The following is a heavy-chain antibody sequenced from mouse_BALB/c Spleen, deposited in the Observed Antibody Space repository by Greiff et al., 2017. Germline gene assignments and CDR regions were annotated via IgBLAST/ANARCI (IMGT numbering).Heavy chain of an antibody. D-gene: IGHD2-4*01. J-gene: IGHJ3*01. CDR2: IRLKSNNYAT. CDR1: GFTFSNYW. V-gene: IGHV6-6*02. CDR3: TTMITTWFAY. Sequence: EVKVVDSGGGLVQPGGSMKLSCVASGFTFSNYWMNWVRQSPEKGLEWVAEIRLKSNNYATHYAESVKGRFTISRDDSKSSVYLQMNNLRAEDTGIYYCTTMITTWFAYWGQGTLVTVSA.